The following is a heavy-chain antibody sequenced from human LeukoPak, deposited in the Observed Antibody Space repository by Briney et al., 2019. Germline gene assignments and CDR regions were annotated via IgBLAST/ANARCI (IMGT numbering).Heavy chain of an antibody. V-gene: IGHV4-4*07. CDR2: IYTSGST. D-gene: IGHD3-3*01. Sequence: SETLSLTCTVSGGSISSYYWNWIRQPAGKGLEWIGRIYTSGSTNYNPSLKSRVTMSVDTSKNQFSLKLSSVTPADTAVYYCAREPWSGYPGFDYWGQGTLVTVSS. CDR1: GGSISSYY. J-gene: IGHJ4*02. CDR3: AREPWSGYPGFDY.